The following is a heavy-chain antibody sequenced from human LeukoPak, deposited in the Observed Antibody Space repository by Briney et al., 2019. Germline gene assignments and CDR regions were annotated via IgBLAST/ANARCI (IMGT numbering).Heavy chain of an antibody. Sequence: ASVKVSCKASGYTFTNHYMHWVRQAPGQGLEWMGWINPNSGVTNYAQKFQGRVTMTRDMSISTAYMELSRLRSDDTAVYYCARDRYYYGSRFHGYWGQGTLVTVSS. V-gene: IGHV1-2*02. J-gene: IGHJ4*02. CDR2: INPNSGVT. CDR3: ARDRYYYGSRFHGY. CDR1: GYTFTNHY. D-gene: IGHD3-10*01.